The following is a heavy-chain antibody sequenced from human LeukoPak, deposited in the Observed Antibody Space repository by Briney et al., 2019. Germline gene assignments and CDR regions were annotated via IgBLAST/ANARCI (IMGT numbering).Heavy chain of an antibody. CDR3: AKPRIITAGAFDI. J-gene: IGHJ3*02. Sequence: PSETLSLTCTVSGGSISSSSYYWGWIRQPPGKGLEWIGEINHSGSTNYNPSLKSRVTISVDTSKNQFSLKLSSVTAADTAVYYCAKPRIITAGAFDIWGQGTMVTVSS. D-gene: IGHD6-13*01. CDR1: GGSISSSSYY. CDR2: INHSGST. V-gene: IGHV4-39*07.